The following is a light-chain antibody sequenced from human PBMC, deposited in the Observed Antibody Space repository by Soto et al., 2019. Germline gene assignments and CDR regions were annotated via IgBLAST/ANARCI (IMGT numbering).Light chain of an antibody. CDR1: QSVSSY. V-gene: IGKV3-11*01. Sequence: IVLTQSPATLCLSPGERATLSCRASQSVSSYLAWYQQKPGQAPRLLIYDASNRATGIPARFSGSGSGTDFTLTISSLEPEDFAVYYCQQRSHWPRTFGQGTKVDIK. CDR2: DAS. CDR3: QQRSHWPRT. J-gene: IGKJ1*01.